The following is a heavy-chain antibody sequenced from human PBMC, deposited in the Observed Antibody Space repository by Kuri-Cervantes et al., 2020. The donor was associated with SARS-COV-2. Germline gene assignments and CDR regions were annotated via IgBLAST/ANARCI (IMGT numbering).Heavy chain of an antibody. D-gene: IGHD3-22*01. CDR3: ARCGFRSSGYYFGKTNYYYYYYMDV. V-gene: IGHV3-9*01. J-gene: IGHJ6*03. CDR2: ISWNSGSI. Sequence: SLKISCAASGFTFDDYAMHWVRQAPGKGLEWVSGISWNSGSIGYADSVKGRFTISRDNAKNSLYLQMNSLRAEDTAVYYCARCGFRSSGYYFGKTNYYYYYYMDVWGKGTTVTVSS. CDR1: GFTFDDYA.